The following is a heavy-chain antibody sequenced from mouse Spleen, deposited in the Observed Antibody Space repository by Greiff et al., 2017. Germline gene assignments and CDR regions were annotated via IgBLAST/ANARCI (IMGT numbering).Heavy chain of an antibody. CDR2: IRLKSDNYAT. CDR1: GFTFSNYW. CDR3: TVDPILAY. J-gene: IGHJ3*01. V-gene: IGHV6-3*01. Sequence: EVMLVESGGGLVQPGGSMKLSCVASGFTFSNYWMNWVRQSPEKGLEWVAQIRLKSDNYATHYAESVKGRFTISRDDSKSSVYLQMNNLRAEDTGIYYCTVDPILAYWGQGTLVTVSA.